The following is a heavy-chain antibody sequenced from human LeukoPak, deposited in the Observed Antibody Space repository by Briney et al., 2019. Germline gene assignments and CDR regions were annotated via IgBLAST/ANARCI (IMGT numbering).Heavy chain of an antibody. V-gene: IGHV4-34*01. CDR3: ARGPTSIFDY. J-gene: IGHJ4*02. Sequence: SETLSLTCAVYGGSLSDSYWSWIRQPPGKGLEWIGEINHSGGTNYSPSLKSRVTISIDTAKNHFSLKLSSVTAAGTAVYYCARGPTSIFDYWGQGTLVTVSS. D-gene: IGHD2/OR15-2a*01. CDR2: INHSGGT. CDR1: GGSLSDSY.